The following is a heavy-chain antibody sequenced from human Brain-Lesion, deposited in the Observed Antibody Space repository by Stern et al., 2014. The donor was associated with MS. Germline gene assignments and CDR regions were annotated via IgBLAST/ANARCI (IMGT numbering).Heavy chain of an antibody. CDR2: MNPYSGNT. CDR3: ARAVRNQLLSEY. Sequence: MQLVESGAEVKKPGASVKVSCKASGYSFSSYAITWVRQASGHGLEGMGWMNPYSGNTGYAQKFKGRVSMTSDPSISTVYMELTSLTSDDTAVYFCARAVRNQLLSEYWGQGTLVTVSS. J-gene: IGHJ4*02. CDR1: GYSFSSYA. V-gene: IGHV1-8*01. D-gene: IGHD2-2*01.